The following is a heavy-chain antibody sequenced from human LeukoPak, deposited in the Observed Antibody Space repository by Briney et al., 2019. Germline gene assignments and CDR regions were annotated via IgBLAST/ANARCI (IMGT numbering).Heavy chain of an antibody. CDR2: VSHNGNT. V-gene: IGHV4-38-2*02. D-gene: IGHD6-19*01. CDR1: GYSINTGYT. Sequence: PSETLSLTCTVSGYSINTGYTWSWLRQPPGQGLEWIATVSHNGNTHYHPSLKSRVSISVDRSNNQLSLTVTSVTAADTALYYCARGSNGWPHFDYWGPGSQVTVSS. J-gene: IGHJ4*02. CDR3: ARGSNGWPHFDY.